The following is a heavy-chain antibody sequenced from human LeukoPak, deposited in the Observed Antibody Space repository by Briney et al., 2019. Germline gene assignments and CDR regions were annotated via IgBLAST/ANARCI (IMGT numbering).Heavy chain of an antibody. J-gene: IGHJ3*02. CDR1: GFALTTYN. CDR2: VTAFNENT. V-gene: IGHV1-18*01. Sequence: GASVKVSCKASGFALTTYNIVWLRQAPGQGLEWVGWVTAFNENTHYSRKVQGRVTMTRDTSTSTAYMELSSLRSEDTAVYYCARDRSLYSSTWYVPRDGFDIWGQGTMVTVSS. D-gene: IGHD6-13*01. CDR3: ARDRSLYSSTWYVPRDGFDI.